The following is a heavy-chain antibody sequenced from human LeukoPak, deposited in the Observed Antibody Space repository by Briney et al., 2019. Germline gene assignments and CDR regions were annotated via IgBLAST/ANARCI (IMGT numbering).Heavy chain of an antibody. D-gene: IGHD1-26*01. V-gene: IGHV3-30*18. CDR1: GFTFSSYG. CDR2: ISYDGSNK. CDR3: AKIIRAFDAFDI. J-gene: IGHJ3*02. Sequence: PGGSLRLSCAASGFTFSSYGMHWVRQAPGKGLEWVAVISYDGSNKYYADSVKGRFTISRDNSKNTLYLQMNSLRAEDTAVYYCAKIIRAFDAFDIGGQGTMVTVFS.